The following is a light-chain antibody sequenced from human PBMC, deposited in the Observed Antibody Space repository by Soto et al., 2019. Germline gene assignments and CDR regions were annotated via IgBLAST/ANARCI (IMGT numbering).Light chain of an antibody. CDR3: SSYSTNKTLL. Sequence: QSALTQPASVSGSPGQSITIYCTGTSSDVGAHKFVSWYQQHPGKAPKLIFYEVSNRPPGLSDRFSGSKSGTTASLTISGLQAEVEADYFFSSYSTNKTLLFGGSTKLTVL. CDR1: SSDVGAHKF. J-gene: IGLJ2*01. CDR2: EVS. V-gene: IGLV2-14*01.